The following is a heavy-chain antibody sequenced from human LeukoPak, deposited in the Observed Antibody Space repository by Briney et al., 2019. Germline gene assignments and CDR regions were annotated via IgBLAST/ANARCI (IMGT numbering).Heavy chain of an antibody. CDR2: IYPGDSDT. D-gene: IGHD3-22*01. Sequence: GESLKISCKGSGYSFTSYWIGWVRQMPGKGLEWTGIIYPGDSDTRYSPSFQGQVTISADKSISTAYLQWSSLKASDTAMYYCARFPNHYYDSSGYYYTAFDIWGQGTMVTVSS. CDR3: ARFPNHYYDSSGYYYTAFDI. V-gene: IGHV5-51*01. CDR1: GYSFTSYW. J-gene: IGHJ3*02.